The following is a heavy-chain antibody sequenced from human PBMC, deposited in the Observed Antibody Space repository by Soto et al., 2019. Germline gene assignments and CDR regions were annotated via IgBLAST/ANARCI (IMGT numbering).Heavy chain of an antibody. CDR3: AKDGRIAVAEYYFDY. J-gene: IGHJ4*02. CDR1: GFTFSSYG. Sequence: ESGGGVVQPGRSLRLSCAASGFTFSSYGMHWVRQAPGKGLEWVAVISYDGSNKYYADSVKGRFTISRDNSKNTLYLQMNSLRAEDTAVYYCAKDGRIAVAEYYFDYWGQGTLVTVSS. CDR2: ISYDGSNK. V-gene: IGHV3-30*18. D-gene: IGHD6-19*01.